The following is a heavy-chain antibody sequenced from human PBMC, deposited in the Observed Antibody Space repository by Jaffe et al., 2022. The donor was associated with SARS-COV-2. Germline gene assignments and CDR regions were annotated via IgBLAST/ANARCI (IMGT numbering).Heavy chain of an antibody. J-gene: IGHJ4*02. CDR2: INHSGST. V-gene: IGHV4-34*01. CDR3: ARGDYDSSGIDY. Sequence: QVQLQQWGAGLLKPSETLSLTCAVYGGSFSGYYWSWIRQPPGKGLEWIGEINHSGSTNYNPSLKSRVTISVDTSKNQFSLKLSSVTAADTAVYYCARGDYDSSGIDYWGQGTLVTVSS. D-gene: IGHD3-22*01. CDR1: GGSFSGYY.